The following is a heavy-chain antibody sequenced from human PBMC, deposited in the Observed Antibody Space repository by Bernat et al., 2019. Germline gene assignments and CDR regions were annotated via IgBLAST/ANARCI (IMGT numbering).Heavy chain of an antibody. J-gene: IGHJ4*02. V-gene: IGHV3-30-3*01. CDR3: ENTAAGLDY. CDR2: ISYDGSNK. D-gene: IGHD6-13*01. Sequence: QVQLVESGGGVVQPGRSLRLSCAASGFTFSSYAMHWVRQAPGKGLEWVAVISYDGSNKYYADSVKGRFTISRDNSKNTLYLQMNSLRAEDTAVYYCENTAAGLDYWGQGTLVTVSS. CDR1: GFTFSSYA.